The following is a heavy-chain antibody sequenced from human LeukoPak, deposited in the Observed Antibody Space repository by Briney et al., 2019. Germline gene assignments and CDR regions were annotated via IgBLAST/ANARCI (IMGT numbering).Heavy chain of an antibody. Sequence: GGSLRLSCAASGFTFSSYSMNWVRQAPGKGLEWVSYISSSSSTIYYADSVKGRFTISRDNAKNSLYLQVNSLRAEDTAVYYCARGYSSDWYFFDYWGQGTLVTVSS. CDR1: GFTFSSYS. V-gene: IGHV3-48*01. CDR2: ISSSSSTI. J-gene: IGHJ4*02. D-gene: IGHD6-19*01. CDR3: ARGYSSDWYFFDY.